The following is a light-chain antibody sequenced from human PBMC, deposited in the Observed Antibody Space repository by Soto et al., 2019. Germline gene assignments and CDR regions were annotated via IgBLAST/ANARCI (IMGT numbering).Light chain of an antibody. J-gene: IGKJ4*01. Sequence: EVVMTQSPATLSMSPGERATLFCRASQSVNTNLAWYQQKPGQSPRLIIFGASTRATGIPLRFSGSGSGTGCILTIDSLQSEDFAVYFCQQYNDWPPVTFGGGTRV. CDR1: QSVNTN. CDR3: QQYNDWPPVT. CDR2: GAS. V-gene: IGKV3-15*01.